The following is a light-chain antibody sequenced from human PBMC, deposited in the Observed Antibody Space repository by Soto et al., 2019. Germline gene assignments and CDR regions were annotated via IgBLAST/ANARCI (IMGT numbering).Light chain of an antibody. Sequence: DIEMTQSPSSLSSSIGDRVTLTCRASQPGSSRYLAWYQHKPGQAPRLLIYGADTRASGIPDRFSGSGSGTEFFLTITRLEPEDSAGDFCQHYGYSQWTFGQGTKVDIK. J-gene: IGKJ1*01. CDR3: QHYGYSQWT. CDR1: QPGSSRY. V-gene: IGKV3-20*01. CDR2: GAD.